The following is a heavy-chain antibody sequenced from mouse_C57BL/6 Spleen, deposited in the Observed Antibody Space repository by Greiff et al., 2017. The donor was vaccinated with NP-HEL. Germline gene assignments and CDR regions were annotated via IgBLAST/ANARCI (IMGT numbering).Heavy chain of an antibody. CDR2: INYDGSST. Sequence: EVNVVESEGGLVQPGSSMKLSCTASGFTFSDYYMAWVRQVPEKGLEWVANINYDGSSTYYLDSLKSRFIISRDNAKNILYLQMSSLKSEDTATYYCARGDSNYWFAYWGQGTLVTVSA. V-gene: IGHV5-16*01. D-gene: IGHD2-5*01. CDR1: GFTFSDYY. CDR3: ARGDSNYWFAY. J-gene: IGHJ3*01.